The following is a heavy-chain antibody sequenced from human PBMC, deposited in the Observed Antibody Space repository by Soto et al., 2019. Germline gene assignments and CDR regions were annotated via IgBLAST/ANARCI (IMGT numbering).Heavy chain of an antibody. V-gene: IGHV1-18*01. CDR2: ISAYNGNT. Sequence: QVQLVQSGAEVKKPGASVKVSCKASGYTFTSYGISWVRQAPGKGLEWMGWISAYNGNTNYAQKLQGRVTMTTDTSTSTAYMELRSLRSDDTAVYYCARDDSPYYYDSSGVYYFDYWGQGTLVTVSS. D-gene: IGHD3-22*01. CDR1: GYTFTSYG. J-gene: IGHJ4*02. CDR3: ARDDSPYYYDSSGVYYFDY.